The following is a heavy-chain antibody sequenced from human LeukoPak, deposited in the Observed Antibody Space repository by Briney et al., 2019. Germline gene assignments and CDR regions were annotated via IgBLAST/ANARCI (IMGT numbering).Heavy chain of an antibody. CDR2: INHSGST. CDR1: GGSFSGYY. Sequence: SETLSLTCAVYGGSFSGYYWSWIRHPPGKGLEWIGEINHSGSTNYNPSLKSRVTISVDTSKNQFSLKLSSVTAADTAVYYCARGTAGDYYDSSGSKSYYFDYWGQGTLVTVSS. J-gene: IGHJ4*02. D-gene: IGHD3-22*01. CDR3: ARGTAGDYYDSSGSKSYYFDY. V-gene: IGHV4-34*01.